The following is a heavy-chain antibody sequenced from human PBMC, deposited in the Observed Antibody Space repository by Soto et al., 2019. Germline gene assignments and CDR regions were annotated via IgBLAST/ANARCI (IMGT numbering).Heavy chain of an antibody. CDR1: GFTFSNAW. Sequence: EVQLVESGEGLVKPGGSLRLSCAASGFTFSNAWMNWVRQAPGKGLEWVGRIKSKTDGGTTDYAAPVKGRFTISRDDSKNTLYLQMNSLKTEDTAVYYCTTVSGSYHVRVYFDYWGQGTLVTVSS. CDR3: TTVSGSYHVRVYFDY. CDR2: IKSKTDGGTT. D-gene: IGHD1-26*01. V-gene: IGHV3-15*07. J-gene: IGHJ4*02.